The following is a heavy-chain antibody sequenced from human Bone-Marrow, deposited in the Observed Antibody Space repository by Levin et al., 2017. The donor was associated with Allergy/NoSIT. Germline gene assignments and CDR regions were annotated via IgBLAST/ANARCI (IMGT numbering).Heavy chain of an antibody. Sequence: GGSLRLSCAASGFTFSNAWMTWVRQAPGKGLEWVGRIKSKTDGGTADYAAPVKARFIISRDDSKNTLFLQMNSLKTEDTAVYYCMSNYYDSSGYLVLDFWGQGTLVTVSS. CDR3: MSNYYDSSGYLVLDF. V-gene: IGHV3-15*01. CDR2: IKSKTDGGTA. J-gene: IGHJ4*02. D-gene: IGHD3-22*01. CDR1: GFTFSNAW.